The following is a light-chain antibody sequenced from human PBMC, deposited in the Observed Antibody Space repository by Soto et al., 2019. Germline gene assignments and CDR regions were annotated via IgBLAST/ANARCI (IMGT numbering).Light chain of an antibody. Sequence: QSVLTQPPSVSGAPGQRVTISCTGSSSNIGAGYDVHWYQQLPGTAPKLLIYGNSNRPSGVPDRFSGSKPGTSASLAITGLQAEDEADYYCQSYDSSLSPVVFGGGTKLTVL. CDR3: QSYDSSLSPVV. J-gene: IGLJ2*01. CDR1: SSNIGAGYD. CDR2: GNS. V-gene: IGLV1-40*01.